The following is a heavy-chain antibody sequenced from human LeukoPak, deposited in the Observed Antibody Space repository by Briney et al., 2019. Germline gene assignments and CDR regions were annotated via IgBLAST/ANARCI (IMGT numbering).Heavy chain of an antibody. J-gene: IGHJ4*02. V-gene: IGHV1-69*05. Sequence: ASVKVSCKASGGTFSSYAISWVRQAPGQGLEWMGGIIPIFGTANYAQKFQGRVTITTDESTSTAYMELSSLRSEDTAVYYCARGRMNYYVSSGYYYFDYWGQGTLVTVSS. CDR2: IIPIFGTA. CDR3: ARGRMNYYVSSGYYYFDY. D-gene: IGHD3-22*01. CDR1: GGTFSSYA.